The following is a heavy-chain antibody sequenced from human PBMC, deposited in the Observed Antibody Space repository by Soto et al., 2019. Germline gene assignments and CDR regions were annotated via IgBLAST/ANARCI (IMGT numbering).Heavy chain of an antibody. V-gene: IGHV1-69*13. CDR2: IIPIFCTA. CDR1: GGTXTSYA. Sequence: SXKVSCKASGGTXTSYAIRWVRQAPGQGLEWMGGIIPIFCTANYEQKFQGRVTITADESTSTAYMELNIMRSEDTAVYYCARIPGDGYNRDFDYWGQGTLVTVSS. CDR3: ARIPGDGYNRDFDY. D-gene: IGHD5-12*01. J-gene: IGHJ4*02.